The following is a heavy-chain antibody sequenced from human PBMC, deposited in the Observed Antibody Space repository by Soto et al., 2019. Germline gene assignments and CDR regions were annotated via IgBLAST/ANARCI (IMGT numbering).Heavy chain of an antibody. Sequence: QVQLVQSGAEVKKPGASVKISCKASGYTFATYAIHWVRQAPGQRLEWMGWINAGNGDTGHSQKFQGRITITSDTSASTAYMELSSLRSEDTAVYYCARSLSSGYSGPAWFDPWGQGSLVTVSS. CDR1: GYTFATYA. D-gene: IGHD5-12*01. J-gene: IGHJ5*02. V-gene: IGHV1-3*01. CDR2: INAGNGDT. CDR3: ARSLSSGYSGPAWFDP.